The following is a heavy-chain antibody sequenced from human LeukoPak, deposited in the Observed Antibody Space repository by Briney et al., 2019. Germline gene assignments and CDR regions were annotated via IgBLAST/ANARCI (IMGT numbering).Heavy chain of an antibody. Sequence: GGSLRLSCAASGFTFTDYEMNWVRQAPGKGLEWVAHISSGSRTIHYADSVKGRFTLFRDNAKNALYLQMDSLRAEDTAVYYCARDPTSGATYWYSDLWGRGTLVTVSS. J-gene: IGHJ2*01. CDR1: GFTFTDYE. CDR2: ISSGSRTI. CDR3: ARDPTSGATYWYSDL. V-gene: IGHV3-48*03. D-gene: IGHD1-14*01.